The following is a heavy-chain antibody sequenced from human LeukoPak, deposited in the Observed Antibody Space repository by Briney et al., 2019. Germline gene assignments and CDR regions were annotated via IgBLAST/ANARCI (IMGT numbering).Heavy chain of an antibody. CDR2: INPSGGST. Sequence: ASVKVSCKASGYTFASYYMHWVRQAPGQGLEWMGIINPSGGSTTYAQKFQGRVTMTRDMSTSTVYMELSSLRSEDTAVYSCARDLRFSGSLDYWGQGTLVTVSS. D-gene: IGHD1-26*01. CDR1: GYTFASYY. V-gene: IGHV1-46*01. CDR3: ARDLRFSGSLDY. J-gene: IGHJ4*02.